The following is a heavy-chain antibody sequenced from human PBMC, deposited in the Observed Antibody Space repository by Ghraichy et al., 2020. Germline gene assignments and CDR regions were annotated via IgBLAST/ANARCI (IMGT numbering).Heavy chain of an antibody. CDR2: LNIDGTTV. V-gene: IGHV3-74*01. CDR1: GFSFTNYW. CDR3: VRSNKDGLQHFDY. J-gene: IGHJ4*02. Sequence: GGSLRLSCAASGFSFTNYWMHWVRQTPGKGLVWVSHLNIDGTTVNYADSVKGRFTISRDNAKNTMYLQMNSLTVEDTAVYYCVRSNKDGLQHFDYWGEGTVVTVYS.